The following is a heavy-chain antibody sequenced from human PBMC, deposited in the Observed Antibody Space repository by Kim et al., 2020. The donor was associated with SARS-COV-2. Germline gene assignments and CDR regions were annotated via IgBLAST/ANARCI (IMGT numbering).Heavy chain of an antibody. CDR2: ISTSGGGT. CDR1: GFTFSSYA. J-gene: IGHJ4*02. CDR3: AKRRPVPKPFDF. D-gene: IGHD6-6*01. V-gene: IGHV3-23*01. Sequence: GGSLRLSCAASGFTFSSYAMTWVRQAPGKGLEWVSTISTSGGGTFYADSVKGRFTISRDNSKNMLYLQMNGLSAEDTAVYYCAKRRPVPKPFDFGVPGTLGTVSS.